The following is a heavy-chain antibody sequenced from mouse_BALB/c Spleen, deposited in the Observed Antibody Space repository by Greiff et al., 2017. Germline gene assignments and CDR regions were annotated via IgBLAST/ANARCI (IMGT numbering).Heavy chain of an antibody. CDR1: GFTFSSYT. V-gene: IGHV5-12-2*01. J-gene: IGHJ2*01. CDR3: ARPNWDGGCFDY. Sequence: EVKLVESGGGLVQPGGSLKLSCAASGFTFSSYTMSWVRQTPEKRLEWVAYISNGGGSTYYPDTVKGRFTISRDNAKNTLYLQMSSLKSEDTAMYYCARPNWDGGCFDYWGQGTTLTVSS. CDR2: ISNGGGST. D-gene: IGHD4-1*02.